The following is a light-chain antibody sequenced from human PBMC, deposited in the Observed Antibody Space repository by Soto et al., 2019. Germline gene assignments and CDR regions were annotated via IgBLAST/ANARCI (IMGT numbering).Light chain of an antibody. V-gene: IGKV3-15*01. J-gene: IGKJ1*01. CDR1: QGIKNY. CDR3: QQYNSWPRT. CDR2: GAS. Sequence: EIVMTQSPVTLSVSPGERATLSFRASQGIKNYLAWFQQKPGQAPRLLVYGASTRATTIPARFSGSGSGTEFTLSISSLQSEDFAVYYCQQYNSWPRTFGQGTKV.